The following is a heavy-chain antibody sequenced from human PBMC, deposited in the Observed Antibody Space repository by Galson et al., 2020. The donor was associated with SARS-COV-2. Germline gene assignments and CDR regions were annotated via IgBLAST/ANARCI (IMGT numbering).Heavy chain of an antibody. Sequence: SETLSLTCSVSGGSISSGGYPWCWIRQPPGKGLEWIGYIFSGGSAYYNPSLKSRITISVDTSKNRFSLNLNSVTAADTAVYFCARGGWGGDFIDYWGQGALVTVFS. CDR1: GGSISSGGYP. CDR2: IFSGGSA. V-gene: IGHV4-30-4*08. CDR3: ARGGWGGDFIDY. J-gene: IGHJ4*02. D-gene: IGHD2-21*01.